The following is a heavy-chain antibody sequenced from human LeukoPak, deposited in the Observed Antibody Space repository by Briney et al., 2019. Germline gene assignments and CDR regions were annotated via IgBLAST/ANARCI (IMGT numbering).Heavy chain of an antibody. J-gene: IGHJ4*02. CDR2: ISGSGGST. CDR1: GFTFSSYD. D-gene: IGHD3-22*01. V-gene: IGHV3-23*01. Sequence: PGGSLRLSCAASGFTFSSYDMSWVRQAPGKGLEWVSAISGSGGSTYSGDSVKGRFTISRDNSKNTLYLQMNSLRAEDTAVYYCARSRTTNYYDNSGYFGSWGQGTLVTVSS. CDR3: ARSRTTNYYDNSGYFGS.